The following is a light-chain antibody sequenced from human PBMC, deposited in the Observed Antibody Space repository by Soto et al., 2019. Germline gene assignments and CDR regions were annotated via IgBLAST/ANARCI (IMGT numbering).Light chain of an antibody. V-gene: IGKV3-20*01. Sequence: EIVLTHSPGTLSLSPWERATLSCRASQSVSSSHLAWYQQKPGQAPRLLIYGASSRATGIPDRFSGSGSGTDFTLTISRLEPEDFAVYYCQQYGSSSWTFGQGTKVDIK. CDR3: QQYGSSSWT. CDR2: GAS. J-gene: IGKJ1*01. CDR1: QSVSSSH.